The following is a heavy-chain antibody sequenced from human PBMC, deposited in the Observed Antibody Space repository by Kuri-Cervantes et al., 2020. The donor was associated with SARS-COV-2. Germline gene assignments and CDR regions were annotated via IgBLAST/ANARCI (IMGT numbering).Heavy chain of an antibody. CDR2: ISWNSGSI. V-gene: IGHV3-9*01. Sequence: SLKISCAASGFTFSSYSMNWVRQAPGKGLEWVSGISWNSGSIGYADSVKGRFTISRDNAKNSLYLQMNSLRAEDTALYYCAKDPEKYSSSPYYFDYWGQGTLVTVSS. CDR1: GFTFSSYS. D-gene: IGHD6-13*01. J-gene: IGHJ4*02. CDR3: AKDPEKYSSSPYYFDY.